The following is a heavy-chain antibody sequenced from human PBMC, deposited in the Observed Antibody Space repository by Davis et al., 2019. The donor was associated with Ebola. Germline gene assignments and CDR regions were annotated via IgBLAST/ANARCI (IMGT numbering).Heavy chain of an antibody. CDR1: GYSFTSYW. V-gene: IGHV5-51*01. Sequence: KVSCKGSGYSFTSYWIGWVRQMPGKGLEWMGIIYPGDSDTRYSPSFQGQVTISADKSISTAYLQWSSLKASDTAMYYCARSSIAAAADAFDIWGQGTMVTVSS. CDR2: IYPGDSDT. J-gene: IGHJ3*02. D-gene: IGHD6-13*01. CDR3: ARSSIAAAADAFDI.